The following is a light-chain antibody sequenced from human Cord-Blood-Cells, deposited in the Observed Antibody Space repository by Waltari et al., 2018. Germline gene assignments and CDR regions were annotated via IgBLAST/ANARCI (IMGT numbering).Light chain of an antibody. CDR3: QQRSNPFT. CDR2: DAS. CDR1: QSVSSY. J-gene: IGKJ3*01. V-gene: IGKV3-11*01. Sequence: EIVLTQSPATLSLSPGERAXLSCRASQSVSSYLAWYQQKPGQAPRLLIYDASNRATGIPARFSGSGSGTDFTLTISSLEPEDFAVYYCQQRSNPFTFGPGTKVDIK.